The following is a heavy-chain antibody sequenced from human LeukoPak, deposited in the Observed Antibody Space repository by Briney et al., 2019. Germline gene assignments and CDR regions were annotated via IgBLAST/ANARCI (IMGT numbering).Heavy chain of an antibody. J-gene: IGHJ4*02. CDR1: GYTFTGYY. Sequence: ASVKVSCKASGYTFTGYYMHWVRQAPGQGLEWMGRINPNSGGTNYAQKFQGRVTMPRVTSISTAYMELSRLRSGDTAVYYCTRAGDSSGWFDYWGQGTLVTVSS. D-gene: IGHD6-19*01. CDR2: INPNSGGT. CDR3: TRAGDSSGWFDY. V-gene: IGHV1-2*06.